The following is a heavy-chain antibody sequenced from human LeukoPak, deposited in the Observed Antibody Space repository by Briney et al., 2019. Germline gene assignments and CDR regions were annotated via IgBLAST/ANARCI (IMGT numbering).Heavy chain of an antibody. CDR1: GYTFTSND. CDR3: ARAGYCSSTSCYAFYYYYYGMDV. J-gene: IGHJ6*02. D-gene: IGHD2-2*03. Sequence: ASVKVSCKASGYTFTSNDINWVRQANRQGLEWKGWMNPNSGNTGYAQKFQGRVTMTRNTSISTAYMELSSLRSEDTSVYYCARAGYCSSTSCYAFYYYYYGMDVWGQGTTVTVSS. CDR2: MNPNSGNT. V-gene: IGHV1-8*01.